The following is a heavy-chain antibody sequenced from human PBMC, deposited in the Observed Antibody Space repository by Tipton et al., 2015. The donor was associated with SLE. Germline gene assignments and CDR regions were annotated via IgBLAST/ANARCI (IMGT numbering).Heavy chain of an antibody. CDR3: ARGLGTYSSGWRSYSSSMDV. D-gene: IGHD6-19*01. J-gene: IGHJ6*03. CDR1: GGSFSDYY. V-gene: IGHV4-34*01. CDR2: INHSGST. Sequence: TLSLTCAVYGGSFSDYYWSWIRQPPGKGLEWIGEINHSGSTKYNPSLKSRVTISVDTSKNQFSLKLSSVTAADTAVYYCARGLGTYSSGWRSYSSSMDVWGKAPTVPVSS.